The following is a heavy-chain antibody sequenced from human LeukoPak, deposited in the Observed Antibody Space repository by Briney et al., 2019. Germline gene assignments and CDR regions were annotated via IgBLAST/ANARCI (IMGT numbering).Heavy chain of an antibody. D-gene: IGHD3-22*01. Sequence: GGSLRLSCAASGFTVSSNYMSWVRQAPGKGLEWVSVIYSGGSTYYADSVKGRFIITRNNSNNTLYLQMNSLRAEDTAVYYCATDKVYYYDSSGYSYYWYFDLGGRGTLVTVSS. CDR2: IYSGGST. CDR3: ATDKVYYYDSSGYSYYWYFDL. V-gene: IGHV3-66*01. CDR1: GFTVSSNY. J-gene: IGHJ2*01.